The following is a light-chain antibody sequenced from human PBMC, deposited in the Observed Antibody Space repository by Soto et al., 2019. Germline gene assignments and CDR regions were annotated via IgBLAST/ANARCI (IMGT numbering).Light chain of an antibody. CDR1: SSDVGGYNY. Sequence: QSVLTQPASVSGSPGQSITISCTGTSSDVGGYNYVSWYQQHPGKAPKLTIYDVSNRPSGVSNRFSGSKSGNTASLTISGLQAEDEADYYCSSYTSSDVVFGGGTKLTVL. CDR3: SSYTSSDVV. J-gene: IGLJ2*01. V-gene: IGLV2-14*01. CDR2: DVS.